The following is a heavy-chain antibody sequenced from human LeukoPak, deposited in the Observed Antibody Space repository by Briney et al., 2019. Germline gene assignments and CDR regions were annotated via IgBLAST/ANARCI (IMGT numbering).Heavy chain of an antibody. CDR1: GGSISSSSYY. D-gene: IGHD6-13*01. J-gene: IGHJ4*02. CDR2: IYYSGST. CDR3: ARIESSSSWPDY. V-gene: IGHV4-39*01. Sequence: SETLSLTCTVSGGSISSSSYYWGWVRQPPGRGVEWIGCIYYSGSTYYNPSLKSRVTISVDTSKNQFSLKLSSVTAADTAVYYCARIESSSSWPDYWGQGTLVTVSS.